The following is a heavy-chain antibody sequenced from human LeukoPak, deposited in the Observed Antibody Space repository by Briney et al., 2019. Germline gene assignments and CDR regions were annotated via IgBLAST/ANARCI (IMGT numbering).Heavy chain of an antibody. J-gene: IGHJ4*02. D-gene: IGHD5-18*01. Sequence: KPSETLSLTCTVSGGSISSYYWSWIRQPPGKGLEWIGSIYHSGSTYYNPSLKSRVTISVDTSKNQFSLKLSSVTAADTAVYYCARDTYNYGSSAYYFDYWGQGTLVTVSS. V-gene: IGHV4-59*12. CDR3: ARDTYNYGSSAYYFDY. CDR1: GGSISSYY. CDR2: IYHSGST.